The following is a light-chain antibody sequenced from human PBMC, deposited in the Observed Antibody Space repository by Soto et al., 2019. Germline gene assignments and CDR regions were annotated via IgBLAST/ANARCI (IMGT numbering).Light chain of an antibody. Sequence: QSVLTQPPSASGAPGQSVTISCAGTSSDVGGYNSVSWYQQHPGKAPKVMIFEVSKRPSGVPDRFSGSKSGNTASLTVSGLQAEDEAEYYCTSYAGASTLVLGGGTKLTV. CDR2: EVS. V-gene: IGLV2-8*01. CDR1: SSDVGGYNS. J-gene: IGLJ2*01. CDR3: TSYAGASTLV.